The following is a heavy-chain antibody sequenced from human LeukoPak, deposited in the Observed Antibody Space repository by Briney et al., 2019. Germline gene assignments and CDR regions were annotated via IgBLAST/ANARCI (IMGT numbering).Heavy chain of an antibody. J-gene: IGHJ6*02. D-gene: IGHD2-21*01. V-gene: IGHV4-34*01. CDR3: ARGVISHMGV. CDR1: GGSFSDYS. CDR2: NNHRGGT. Sequence: SDTLSLTCAVFGGSFSDYSWTWIRQTPGKGLEWIGENNHRGGTNYNPSLKSRVTISVDTSKNQFSLKLSSVTAADTAVYYCARGVISHMGVWGQGTTVTVSS.